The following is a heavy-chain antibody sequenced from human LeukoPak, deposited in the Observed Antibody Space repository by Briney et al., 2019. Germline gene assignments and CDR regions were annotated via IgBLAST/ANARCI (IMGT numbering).Heavy chain of an antibody. J-gene: IGHJ6*03. CDR3: ARATHYYGSGSLIGFNYYYYMDV. V-gene: IGHV4-61*01. CDR1: GGSISSSSYY. D-gene: IGHD3-10*01. CDR2: IYYSGSA. Sequence: SETLSLTCTVSGGSISSSSYYWSWIRQPPGKGLEWIGYIYYSGSANYNPSLKSRVTISVDTSKNQFSLKLSSVTAADTAVYYCARATHYYGSGSLIGFNYYYYMDVWGKGTTVTISS.